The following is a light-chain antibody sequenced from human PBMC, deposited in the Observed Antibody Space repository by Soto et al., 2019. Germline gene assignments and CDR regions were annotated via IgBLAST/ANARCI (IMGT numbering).Light chain of an antibody. Sequence: DIQMTQSPSTLSASVGDRVTITCRASQTISSWLAWYQQKPGKAPKLLIFDASILESGVPSRFSGSGSGTDSTLSISSLQPDDFGTYYCQQYNDYSYTFGQGTKLEIK. CDR1: QTISSW. CDR3: QQYNDYSYT. J-gene: IGKJ2*01. V-gene: IGKV1-5*01. CDR2: DAS.